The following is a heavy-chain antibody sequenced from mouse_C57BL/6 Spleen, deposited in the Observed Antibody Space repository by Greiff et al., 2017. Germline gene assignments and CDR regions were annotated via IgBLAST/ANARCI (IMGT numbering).Heavy chain of an antibody. J-gene: IGHJ1*03. CDR2: IWGVGST. V-gene: IGHV2-6*01. CDR1: GFSLTSYG. Sequence: QVQLKESGPGLVAPSQSLSITCTVSGFSLTSYGVDWVRQSPGKGLEWLGVIWGVGSTNYNSALKSRQSISKDNSKSQGFLKMNSLQTDDTAMYYCARNWDGGNFDVWGTGTTVTVSS. D-gene: IGHD4-1*01. CDR3: ARNWDGGNFDV.